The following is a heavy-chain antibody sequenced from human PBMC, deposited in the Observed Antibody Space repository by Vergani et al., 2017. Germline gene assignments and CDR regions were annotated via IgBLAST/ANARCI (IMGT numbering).Heavy chain of an antibody. D-gene: IGHD4-17*01. V-gene: IGHV1-69*04. CDR2: IIPILGIA. Sequence: QVQLVQSGAEVKKPGSSVKVSCKASGGTFSSYAISWVRQAPGQGLEWMGRIIPILGIANYAQKFQGRVTITADKSTSTAYMELSSLRSEDTAVYYCARQTTVTTNFDYWGQGTLVTVSS. J-gene: IGHJ4*02. CDR3: ARQTTVTTNFDY. CDR1: GGTFSSYA.